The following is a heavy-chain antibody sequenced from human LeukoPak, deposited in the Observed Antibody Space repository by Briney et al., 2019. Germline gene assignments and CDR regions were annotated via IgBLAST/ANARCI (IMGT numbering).Heavy chain of an antibody. J-gene: IGHJ5*02. V-gene: IGHV3-30-3*01. CDR3: ARDPSQMVYAIEELANWFDP. Sequence: GGSLRLSCAASGFTFSSYAMHWVRQAPGKGLEWVAVISYDGSNKYYADSVKRRFTISRDNSKNTLYLQMNSLRAEDTAVYYCARDPSQMVYAIEELANWFDPWGQGTLVTVSS. CDR1: GFTFSSYA. CDR2: ISYDGSNK. D-gene: IGHD2-8*01.